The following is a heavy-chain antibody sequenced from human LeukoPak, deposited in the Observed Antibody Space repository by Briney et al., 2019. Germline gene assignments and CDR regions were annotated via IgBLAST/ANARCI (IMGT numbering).Heavy chain of an antibody. V-gene: IGHV4-59*12. CDR3: ARKPIINNAWYYFDY. D-gene: IGHD1/OR15-1a*01. Sequence: SETLSLTCTVSGGSISSYYWSWIRQPPGKGLEWIGYIYYSGSTNYNPSLKSRVTISVDTSKNQFSLKLSSVTAADTAVYYCARKPIINNAWYYFDYWGQGTLVTVSS. CDR2: IYYSGST. J-gene: IGHJ4*02. CDR1: GGSISSYY.